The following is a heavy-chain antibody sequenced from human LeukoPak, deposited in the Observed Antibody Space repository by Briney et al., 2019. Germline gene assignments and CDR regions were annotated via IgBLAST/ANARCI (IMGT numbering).Heavy chain of an antibody. J-gene: IGHJ4*02. CDR1: GGTFSSYA. D-gene: IGHD6-13*01. CDR2: IIPILGIT. V-gene: IGHV1-69*04. Sequence: GASVKVSCKASGGTFSSYAISWVRQAPGQGLEWMGRIIPILGITNYAQKFQGRVTITADKSTSTAYMELSSLRSEDTAVYYCAREPLNIPGIAAAGTRGYFDYWGQGNLVTVSS. CDR3: AREPLNIPGIAAAGTRGYFDY.